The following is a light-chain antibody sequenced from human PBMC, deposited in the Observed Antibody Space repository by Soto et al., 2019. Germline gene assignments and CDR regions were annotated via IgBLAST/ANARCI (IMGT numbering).Light chain of an antibody. CDR2: DTN. CDR3: LLSYSSGVHNGGVHVV. V-gene: IGLV7-46*01. J-gene: IGLJ2*01. CDR1: TGTVTNSHY. Sequence: QAVVTQEPSLTVSPGGTVTLTCGSSTGTVTNSHYPYWVQQKPGQVPRTLIYDTNNKHSWTPARFSGSLLGGKAALTLSGAQPDDEADYYCLLSYSSGVHNGGVHVVFGGGTKLTVL.